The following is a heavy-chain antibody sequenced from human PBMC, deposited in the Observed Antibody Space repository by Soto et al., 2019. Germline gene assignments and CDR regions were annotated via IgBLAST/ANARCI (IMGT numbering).Heavy chain of an antibody. V-gene: IGHV1-46*01. Sequence: ASVKVSCKASGYTFTSYYMHWVRQAPGQGLEWMGIINPSGGSTSYAQKFQGRVTMTRDTSTSTVYMELSSLRSEDTAVYYCARDSTFAYGSGSPSPFYYGMDVWGQGTTVTVSS. CDR1: GYTFTSYY. D-gene: IGHD3-10*01. CDR3: ARDSTFAYGSGSPSPFYYGMDV. CDR2: INPSGGST. J-gene: IGHJ6*02.